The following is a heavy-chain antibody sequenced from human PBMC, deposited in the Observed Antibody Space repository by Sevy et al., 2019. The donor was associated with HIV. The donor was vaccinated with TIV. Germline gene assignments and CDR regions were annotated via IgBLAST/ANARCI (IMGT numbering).Heavy chain of an antibody. CDR2: INPNSGGT. CDR3: ARVSYCGGDCYLTHYFDY. CDR1: GYTFTGYY. V-gene: IGHV1-2*06. Sequence: VSVKVSCKASGYTFTGYYMHWVRQAPGQGLEWMGRINPNSGGTNYAQKFQGRVTMTRDTSISTAYMELSRLRSDDTAVYYCARVSYCGGDCYLTHYFDYWGQGTLVTVSS. J-gene: IGHJ4*02. D-gene: IGHD2-21*01.